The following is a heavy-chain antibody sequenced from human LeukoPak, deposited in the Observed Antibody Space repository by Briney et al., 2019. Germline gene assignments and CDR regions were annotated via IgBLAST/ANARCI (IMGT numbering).Heavy chain of an antibody. D-gene: IGHD6-19*01. CDR3: AKRVAGIPLDY. J-gene: IGHJ4*02. CDR2: IKQDGSEK. CDR1: GFTFSSYW. Sequence: PGGSLRLSCAASGFTFSSYWMSWVRQAPGKGLEWVANIKQDGSEKYYVDSVKGRFTISRDNSKNTLYLQMNSLRAEDTAVYYCAKRVAGIPLDYWGQGTLVTVSS. V-gene: IGHV3-7*01.